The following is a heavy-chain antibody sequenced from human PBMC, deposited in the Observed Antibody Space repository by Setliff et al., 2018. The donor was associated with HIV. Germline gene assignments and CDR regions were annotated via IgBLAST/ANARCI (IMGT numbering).Heavy chain of an antibody. CDR3: ARVTPYCGGDCFDAFDI. D-gene: IGHD2-21*02. Sequence: RASVKVSCKASGSTFTNYDINWVRQATGQGLEWMGWMNPNSGNTGYAQKFMGRVTMTRNASISTAYMELRSLRSEDTAVYFCARVTPYCGGDCFDAFDIWGQGTTVTVS. J-gene: IGHJ3*02. CDR1: GSTFTNYD. V-gene: IGHV1-8*02. CDR2: MNPNSGNT.